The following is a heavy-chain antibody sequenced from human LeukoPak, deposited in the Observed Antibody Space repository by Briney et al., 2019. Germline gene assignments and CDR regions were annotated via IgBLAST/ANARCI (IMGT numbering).Heavy chain of an antibody. CDR2: ISADNGNT. CDR3: ARGNALQDY. Sequence: GASVKVSCKASGYTFTSYGISWVRQAPGQGLEWMGWISADNGNTNFGRNLQDRVTMTRNTSISTAYMELSSLRSEDTAVYYCARGNALQDYWGQGTLVTVSS. CDR1: GYTFTSYG. V-gene: IGHV1-18*01. J-gene: IGHJ4*02.